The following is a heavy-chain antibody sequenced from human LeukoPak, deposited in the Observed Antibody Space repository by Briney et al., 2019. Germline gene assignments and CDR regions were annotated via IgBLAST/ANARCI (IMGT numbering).Heavy chain of an antibody. V-gene: IGHV5-51*01. D-gene: IGHD1-26*01. CDR2: INPGDSDT. CDR1: GYSFTTYW. Sequence: EESLKISCKGSGYSFTTYWIGWVRQMPGKGLEYMGIINPGDSDTRYSPSFQGQVTISVDKSISTAYLQWSSLKASDTAMYYCARALVGAATLSYWGQGTLVTVAS. CDR3: ARALVGAATLSY. J-gene: IGHJ4*02.